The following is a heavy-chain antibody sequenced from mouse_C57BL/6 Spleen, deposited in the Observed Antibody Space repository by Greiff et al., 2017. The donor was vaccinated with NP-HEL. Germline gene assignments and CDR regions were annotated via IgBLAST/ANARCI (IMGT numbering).Heavy chain of an antibody. Sequence: QVQLQQPGAELVRPGSSVQLSCKASGYTFTSYWMHWVKQRPIQGLEWIGNIDPSDSETHYNQKFKDKATLTVDKSSSTAYMQLSSLTSEDSAVYYCARDYGSSLDYWGQGTTLTVSS. V-gene: IGHV1-52*01. CDR1: GYTFTSYW. CDR3: ARDYGSSLDY. CDR2: IDPSDSET. J-gene: IGHJ2*01. D-gene: IGHD1-1*01.